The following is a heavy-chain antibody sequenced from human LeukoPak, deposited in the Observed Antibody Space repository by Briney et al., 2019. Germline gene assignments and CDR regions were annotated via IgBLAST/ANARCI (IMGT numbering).Heavy chain of an antibody. CDR2: IRYDGSNK. CDR1: GFTFSSYG. CDR3: ARDGYCSSTSCYYYYYYYMDV. Sequence: GGSLRLSCAASGFTFSSYGMHWVRQAPGKGLEWVAFIRYDGSNKYYADSVKGRFTISRDNSKNTLYLQMNSLRAEDTVVYYCARDGYCSSTSCYYYYYYYMDVWGKGTTVTVSS. D-gene: IGHD2-2*03. V-gene: IGHV3-30*02. J-gene: IGHJ6*03.